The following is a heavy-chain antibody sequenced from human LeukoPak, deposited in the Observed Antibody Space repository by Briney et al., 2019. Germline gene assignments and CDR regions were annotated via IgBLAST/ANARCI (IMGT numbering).Heavy chain of an antibody. CDR1: GFTFSSYG. CDR2: ISYDGSNK. V-gene: IGHV3-30*03. D-gene: IGHD2-2*01. J-gene: IGHJ4*02. Sequence: GRSLRLSCAASGFTFSSYGMHWVRQAPGKGLEWVAVISYDGSNKYYADSVKGRFTVSRDNAKNSLFLQMNNLRVEDTAVYFCAREVLIVLEPAANTIDYWGQGTRVTVSS. CDR3: AREVLIVLEPAANTIDY.